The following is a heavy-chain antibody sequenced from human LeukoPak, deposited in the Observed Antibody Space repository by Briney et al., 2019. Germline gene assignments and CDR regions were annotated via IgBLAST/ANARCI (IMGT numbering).Heavy chain of an antibody. CDR2: ISGSGAGT. D-gene: IGHD6-13*01. J-gene: IGHJ3*02. Sequence: GGSLRLSCAASGFTFSSYAMTWVRQAPGKGLEWVSGISGSGAGTYYADSVKGRFTISRDNSKNTLYLQMNSLRAEDTAVYYCAKDHIAAAARAFDIWGQGTMVTVSS. CDR1: GFTFSSYA. CDR3: AKDHIAAAARAFDI. V-gene: IGHV3-23*01.